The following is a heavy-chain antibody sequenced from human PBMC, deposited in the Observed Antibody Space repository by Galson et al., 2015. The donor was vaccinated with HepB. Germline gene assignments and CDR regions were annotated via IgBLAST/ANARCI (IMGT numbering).Heavy chain of an antibody. CDR3: TKTSGYCSGDTCYSQYFFDH. V-gene: IGHV3-23*01. J-gene: IGHJ4*02. CDR1: GVTFNIYA. Sequence: SLRLSCAASGVTFNIYAMNWVRQAPTKGLEWVSGIGADGTGTYYADSVKGRFTLSRDNSKNTLYLQMDNLTAEDTAVYYCTKTSGYCSGDTCYSQYFFDHWGQGTLVTVSS. D-gene: IGHD2-15*01. CDR2: IGADGTGT.